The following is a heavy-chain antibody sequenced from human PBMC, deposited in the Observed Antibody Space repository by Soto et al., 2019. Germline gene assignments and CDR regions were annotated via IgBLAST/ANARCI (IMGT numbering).Heavy chain of an antibody. J-gene: IGHJ4*02. CDR1: GGTFSSYT. Sequence: SVKVSCKASGGTFSSYTISWVRQAPGQGLEWMGRIIPILGIANYAQKFQGRVTITADKSTSTAYMELSSLRSEDTAVYYCARDPGYDFWSGYLAYWGQGTLVTVSS. V-gene: IGHV1-69*04. CDR2: IIPILGIA. CDR3: ARDPGYDFWSGYLAY. D-gene: IGHD3-3*01.